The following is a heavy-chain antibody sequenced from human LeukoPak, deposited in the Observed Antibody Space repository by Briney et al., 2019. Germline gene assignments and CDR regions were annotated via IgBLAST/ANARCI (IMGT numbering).Heavy chain of an antibody. CDR2: ISAYNGNT. D-gene: IGHD4-23*01. J-gene: IGHJ3*02. CDR3: ARDSVGGRAFDI. Sequence: GASVKVSCKASGYTFTGYYMHWVRQAPGQGLEWMGWISAYNGNTNYAQKLQGRVTMTTDTSTSTAYMELRSLRSDDTAVYYCARDSVGGRAFDIWGQGTMVTVSS. V-gene: IGHV1-18*04. CDR1: GYTFTGYY.